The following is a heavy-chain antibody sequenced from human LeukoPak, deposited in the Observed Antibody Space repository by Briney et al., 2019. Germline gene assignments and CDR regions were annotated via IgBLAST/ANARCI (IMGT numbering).Heavy chain of an antibody. CDR2: ISGSGGST. J-gene: IGHJ4*02. CDR3: AKCLSGDFWSGYYNY. Sequence: GGSLRPSCAASGSTFSSYAMSWVRQAPGKGLEWVSAISGSGGSTYYAHCVAGRFTLSTYNSKNTLYLQMNSLRAEDTAVYYCAKCLSGDFWSGYYNYWGQGTLVTVSS. V-gene: IGHV3-23*01. D-gene: IGHD3-3*01. CDR1: GSTFSSYA.